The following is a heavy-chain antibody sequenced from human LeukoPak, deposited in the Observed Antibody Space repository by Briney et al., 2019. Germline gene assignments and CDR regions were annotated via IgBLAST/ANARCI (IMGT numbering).Heavy chain of an antibody. CDR3: ARDEGYSYGLRDWYFDL. CDR1: GGTFSSYA. J-gene: IGHJ2*01. D-gene: IGHD5-18*01. Sequence: ASVKVSCKASGGTFSSYAISWVRQAPGQGLEWMGRIIPILGIANYAQKFQGRVTITADKSTSTAYMELSSLRSEDTAVYYCARDEGYSYGLRDWYFDLWGRGTLVTVSS. CDR2: IIPILGIA. V-gene: IGHV1-69*04.